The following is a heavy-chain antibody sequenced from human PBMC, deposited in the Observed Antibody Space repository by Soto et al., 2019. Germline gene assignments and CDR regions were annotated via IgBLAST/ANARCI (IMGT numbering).Heavy chain of an antibody. J-gene: IGHJ6*02. Sequence: VASVKVSCKVSGYTLTELSMHWVRQAPGKGLEWMGGFDPEDGETIYAQKFQGRVTMTEDTSTDTAYMELSSLRSEDTAVYYCATVRFLEWTPHYYYGMDVWGQGTTVTVSS. CDR2: FDPEDGET. CDR3: ATVRFLEWTPHYYYGMDV. D-gene: IGHD3-3*01. V-gene: IGHV1-24*01. CDR1: GYTLTELS.